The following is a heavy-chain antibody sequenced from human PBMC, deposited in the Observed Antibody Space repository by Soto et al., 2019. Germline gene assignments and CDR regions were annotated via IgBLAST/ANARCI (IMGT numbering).Heavy chain of an antibody. J-gene: IGHJ4*02. D-gene: IGHD2-21*02. V-gene: IGHV3-11*06. CDR3: ARGVTDPPFDY. CDR1: GFTLSTYW. CDR2: ISITGSHT. Sequence: PGGSLRLSCAASGFTLSTYWMHWVRQVPGKGLVWVSYISITGSHTNYADSVKGRVTVSRDNAKNSVYLHINSLRVEDSGVYYCARGVTDPPFDYWGQGTMVTVSS.